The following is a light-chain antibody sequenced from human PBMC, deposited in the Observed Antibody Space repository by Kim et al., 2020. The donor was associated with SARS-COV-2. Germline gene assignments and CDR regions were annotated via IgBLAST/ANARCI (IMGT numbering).Light chain of an antibody. Sequence: GSVGDRVTITCRASQSIFIHLAWYQQKPGKAPKLLIYKASSLESGVPSRYSGSGSGTEFTLTISSLQPDDFATYYCQQYVGYSRTFGQGTKVDIK. CDR2: KAS. V-gene: IGKV1-5*03. J-gene: IGKJ1*01. CDR3: QQYVGYSRT. CDR1: QSIFIH.